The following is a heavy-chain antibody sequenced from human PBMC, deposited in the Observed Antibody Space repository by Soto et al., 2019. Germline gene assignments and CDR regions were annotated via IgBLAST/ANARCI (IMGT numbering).Heavy chain of an antibody. CDR1: GFTFRTIA. Sequence: PGGSLRLSCVASGFTFRTIAMSWVRQAPGKGLEWVSGISGSNVRTYYADSVKGRFTISREYSKNTLYLQMESLRSEDTAVYYCVKEDPVATISQWGQGT. J-gene: IGHJ4*02. CDR3: VKEDPVATISQ. V-gene: IGHV3-23*01. CDR2: ISGSNVRT. D-gene: IGHD5-12*01.